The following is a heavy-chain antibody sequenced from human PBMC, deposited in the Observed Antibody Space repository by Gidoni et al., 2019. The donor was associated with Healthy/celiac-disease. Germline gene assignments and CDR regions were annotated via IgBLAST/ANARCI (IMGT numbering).Heavy chain of an antibody. CDR2: LYSSGST. D-gene: IGHD5-12*01. Sequence: QVHLQESGPGLVKPSQTLSLPCTVSGGSISSGDYYWSWIRQPPGKGLEWCGYLYSSGSTYYNPSLKSRVTISVVPSKNQFSLKLCSVTAADTAVYYCARESGYGRVTLDYWGQGTLVTVSS. J-gene: IGHJ4*02. CDR3: ARESGYGRVTLDY. V-gene: IGHV4-30-4*01. CDR1: GGSISSGDYY.